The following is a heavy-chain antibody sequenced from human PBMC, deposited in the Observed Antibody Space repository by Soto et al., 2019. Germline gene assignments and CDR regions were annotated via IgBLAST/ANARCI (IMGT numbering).Heavy chain of an antibody. Sequence: PGGSLRLSCAASGFTFSDYYMSWIRQAPGKGLEWVSYISSGGSTYYADSVKGRFTISRDNSKNTLYLQMNSLRVEDTAVYYCARKGPPRDAFDIWGQGTMVTVSS. CDR2: ISSGGST. V-gene: IGHV3-11*01. CDR3: ARKGPPRDAFDI. J-gene: IGHJ3*02. CDR1: GFTFSDYY.